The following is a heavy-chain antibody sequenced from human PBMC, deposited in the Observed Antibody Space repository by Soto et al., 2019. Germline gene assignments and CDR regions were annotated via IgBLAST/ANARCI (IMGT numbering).Heavy chain of an antibody. CDR2: ISWYSGSI. D-gene: IGHD1-26*01. J-gene: IGHJ4*02. Sequence: GGSLRLSCAASGFTFDDYAMYWVREAPGKGLEWVSGISWYSGSIGYADSVKDRFTISRDNAKNSLYLQMSSLRAEDTALYYCAKDAGPTVVTSFDFWGQGTLVTVSS. CDR3: AKDAGPTVVTSFDF. V-gene: IGHV3-9*01. CDR1: GFTFDDYA.